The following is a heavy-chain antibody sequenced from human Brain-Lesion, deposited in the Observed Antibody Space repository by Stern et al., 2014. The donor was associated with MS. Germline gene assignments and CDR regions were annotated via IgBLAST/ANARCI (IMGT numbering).Heavy chain of an antibody. CDR3: ARDITGSSAYFAY. V-gene: IGHV3-9*01. D-gene: IGHD1-14*01. CDR2: ISWNSGTI. CDR1: GFTFDDYA. J-gene: IGHJ4*02. Sequence: EVQLLESGGDLVQPGRSLRLPCAAFGFTFDDYAMHWVRQAPGKGLEGVAGISWNSGTIGYADSVKGRFTTSRDNAYSSLYLQMNSLRPEDTALYYCARDITGSSAYFAYWGQGTLVTVSS.